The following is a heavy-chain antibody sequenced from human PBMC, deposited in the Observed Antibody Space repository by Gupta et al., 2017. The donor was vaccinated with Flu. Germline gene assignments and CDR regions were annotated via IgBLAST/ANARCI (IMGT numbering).Heavy chain of an antibody. Sequence: MNWVRQAPGKGLEWVSYISSSGSTIYYADSVKGRFTISRDNAKNSLYLQMNSLRAEDTAVYYCARAPVGILWFGEHWYFDLWGRGTLVTVSS. CDR3: ARAPVGILWFGEHWYFDL. CDR2: ISSSGSTI. D-gene: IGHD3-10*01. V-gene: IGHV3-48*03. J-gene: IGHJ2*01.